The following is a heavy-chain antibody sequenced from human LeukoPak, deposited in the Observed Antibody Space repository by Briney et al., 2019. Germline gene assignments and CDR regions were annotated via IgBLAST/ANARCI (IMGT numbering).Heavy chain of an antibody. CDR1: GGSITNYY. J-gene: IGHJ5*02. Sequence: PSETLSLTCTVSGGSITNYYWSWIRQPPGKGLEWIGYIHYSGSTKYKSSLKSRVTISVDTSKNQFSLKLNSVTAADTAVYYCARDPLGDGWFDPWGQGTLVTVSS. CDR3: ARDPLGDGWFDP. D-gene: IGHD3-10*01. V-gene: IGHV4-59*01. CDR2: IHYSGST.